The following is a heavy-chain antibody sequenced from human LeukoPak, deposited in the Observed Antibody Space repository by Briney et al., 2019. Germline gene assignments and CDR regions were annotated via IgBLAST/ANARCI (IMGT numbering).Heavy chain of an antibody. CDR2: INPNSGGT. J-gene: IGHJ4*02. CDR1: GYTFTGYY. CDR3: ARGYDYGDYYFDY. Sequence: ASVKVSCKASGYTFTGYYMHWARQAPGQGLEWMGRINPNSGGTNYAQKFQGRVTMTRDTSISTAYMELSRLRSDDTAVYYCARGYDYGDYYFDYWGQGTLVTVSS. D-gene: IGHD4-17*01. V-gene: IGHV1-2*06.